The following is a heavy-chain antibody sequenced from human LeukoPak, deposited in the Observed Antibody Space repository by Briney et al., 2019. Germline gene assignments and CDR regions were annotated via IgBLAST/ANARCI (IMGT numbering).Heavy chain of an antibody. D-gene: IGHD3-22*01. J-gene: IGHJ5*02. CDR2: INPSGGST. CDR1: GYTFTSYY. Sequence: ASVKVSCKSSGYTFTSYYMYWVRQALGQGLEWVALINPSGGSTNYAQKFQGRVTMTRDMSTSTVYLEVNSLRSEDTAVYYCARGVHVRKYDSNQNCFDPWGQGTLVTVSS. CDR3: ARGVHVRKYDSNQNCFDP. V-gene: IGHV1-46*01.